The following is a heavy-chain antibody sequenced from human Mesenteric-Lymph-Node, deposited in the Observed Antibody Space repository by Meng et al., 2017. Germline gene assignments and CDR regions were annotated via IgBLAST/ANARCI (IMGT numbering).Heavy chain of an antibody. J-gene: IGHJ6*02. CDR3: ARDELWFGESKLLYYYYGMDV. V-gene: IGHV1-18*01. Sequence: ASVKVSCKASGYTFTSYGISWVRQAPGQGLEWMGWISAYNGNTNYAQKLQGRVTMTTDTSTSTAYMELRSLRSDDTAVYYCARDELWFGESKLLYYYYGMDVWDQGTTVTVSS. CDR1: GYTFTSYG. CDR2: ISAYNGNT. D-gene: IGHD3-10*01.